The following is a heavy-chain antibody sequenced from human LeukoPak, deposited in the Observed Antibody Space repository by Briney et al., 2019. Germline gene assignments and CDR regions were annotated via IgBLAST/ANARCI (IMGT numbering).Heavy chain of an antibody. V-gene: IGHV3-20*01. J-gene: IGHJ4*02. Sequence: GGSLRLSCAASGFTFDDYGMSWVRQAPGKGLEWVSGINWNGGSTGYADSVKGRFTISRDNAKNSLYLQMNSLRAEDTPLYHCARAGGGAAGDYFDYWGQGTLGTVSS. D-gene: IGHD6-25*01. CDR3: ARAGGGAAGDYFDY. CDR1: GFTFDDYG. CDR2: INWNGGST.